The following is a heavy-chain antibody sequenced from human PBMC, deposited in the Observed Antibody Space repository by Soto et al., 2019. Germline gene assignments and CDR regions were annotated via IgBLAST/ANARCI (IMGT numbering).Heavy chain of an antibody. Sequence: SESLSRTRVISGGSIGTSAYYWGCISQAPGRGLEWIGSICHCGHTYIGQSLKDQVTMSVDTSNNSFSLELRSATVADTGLYYCSRRAPEGFDPWGQGTLVTVSS. V-gene: IGHV4-39*01. CDR2: ICHCGHT. CDR3: SRRAPEGFDP. CDR1: GGSIGTSAYY. J-gene: IGHJ5*02.